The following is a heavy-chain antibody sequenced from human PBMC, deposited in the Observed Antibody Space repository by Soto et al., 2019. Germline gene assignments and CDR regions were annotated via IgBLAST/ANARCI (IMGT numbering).Heavy chain of an antibody. CDR1: GFTFSSHA. D-gene: IGHD1-20*01. CDR3: AKGGGIHPGNYFAY. V-gene: IGHV3-23*01. CDR2: ISGSDGST. Sequence: EVQLLESGGGLVQPGGSLRLSCAASGFTFSSHAMSWVRQAPGKGLEWVSAISGSDGSTYYADSVKGRFTVSRDNSKNTLFVQMNSMRAEDTAVYYCAKGGGIHPGNYFAYWGRGTVVTVSS. J-gene: IGHJ4*02.